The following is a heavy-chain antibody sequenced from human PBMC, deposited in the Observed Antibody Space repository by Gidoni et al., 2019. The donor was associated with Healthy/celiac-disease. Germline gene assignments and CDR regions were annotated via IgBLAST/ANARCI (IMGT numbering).Heavy chain of an antibody. D-gene: IGHD3-22*01. CDR1: GYRFTSYW. CDR3: ARLASNYYDSSGYVGGADY. V-gene: IGHV5-51*01. CDR2: IYPGYSYT. Sequence: EVQLVQSGAEVKKPGESLKISCKGSGYRFTSYWIGWVRQMPGKGLEWMGIIYPGYSYTRYSPSFQGQVTISADKSISTAYLQWSSLKASDTAMYYCARLASNYYDSSGYVGGADYWGQGTLVTVSS. J-gene: IGHJ4*02.